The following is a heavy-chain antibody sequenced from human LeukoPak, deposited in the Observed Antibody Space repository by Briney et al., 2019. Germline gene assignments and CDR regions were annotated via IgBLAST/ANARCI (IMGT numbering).Heavy chain of an antibody. CDR2: IYYSGST. Sequence: SETLSLTCTVSGGSISSYYWSWIRQPPGKGLEWIGYIYYSGSTNYNPSLKSRVTISVDTSKNQFSLKLSSVTAADTAVYYCARAPIAARPYYMDVWGKGTTVTVSS. V-gene: IGHV4-59*01. J-gene: IGHJ6*03. CDR1: GGSISSYY. D-gene: IGHD6-6*01. CDR3: ARAPIAARPYYMDV.